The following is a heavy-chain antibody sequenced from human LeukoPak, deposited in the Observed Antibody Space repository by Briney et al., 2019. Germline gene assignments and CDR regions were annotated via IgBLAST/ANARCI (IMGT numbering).Heavy chain of an antibody. J-gene: IGHJ4*02. Sequence: GGSLRLSCAASGFTFSHYNMTWVRQAPGKGLEWVANIKEDGSENYYVDSVKGRFTISRDNAKNSLYLQMNSLRAEDTAVYYCARAYDQGGAAHDYWGQGTLVSVSS. V-gene: IGHV3-7*05. CDR1: GFTFSHYN. CDR3: ARAYDQGGAAHDY. D-gene: IGHD6-6*01. CDR2: IKEDGSEN.